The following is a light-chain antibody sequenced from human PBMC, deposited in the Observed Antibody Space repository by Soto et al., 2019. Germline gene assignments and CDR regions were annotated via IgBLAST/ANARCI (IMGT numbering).Light chain of an antibody. CDR3: QQYNRYWK. Sequence: DIQMTQSPSTLSASVGDRVTITCRASQSISSWLTWYQQKPWKAPKLMSYDASRLESGVPSRFSGGGSGTEFTLTISSLQPDEFATYYCQQYNRYWKFSKGTKVEIK. V-gene: IGKV1-5*01. CDR2: DAS. J-gene: IGKJ1*01. CDR1: QSISSW.